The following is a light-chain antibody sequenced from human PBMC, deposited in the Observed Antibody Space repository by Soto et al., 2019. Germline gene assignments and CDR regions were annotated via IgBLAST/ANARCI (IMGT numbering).Light chain of an antibody. CDR1: QSVSSSY. J-gene: IGKJ2*01. V-gene: IGKV3-20*01. Sequence: EIVLTQSPGTLSLSPGERATLSCRASQSVSSSYLSWYQQKPGQAPRLIIYGASSRATGIPDRFSGSGSGTDFTLTISRLEPEDFAVYYCQQYGSYPLFTFGQGTKREIK. CDR3: QQYGSYPLFT. CDR2: GAS.